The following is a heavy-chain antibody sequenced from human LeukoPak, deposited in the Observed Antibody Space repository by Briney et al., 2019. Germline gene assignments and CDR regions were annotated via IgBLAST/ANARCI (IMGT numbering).Heavy chain of an antibody. Sequence: SETLSLTCTVSGGSISSSSYYWGWIRQPPGKGLEWIGSIYYSGSTYYNPSLKSRVTISVDTSKNQFSLKLSSVTAADTAVYYCARGTSDYDILTGYYLGYWGQGTLVTVSS. J-gene: IGHJ4*02. CDR3: ARGTSDYDILTGYYLGY. V-gene: IGHV4-39*07. CDR1: GGSISSSSYY. CDR2: IYYSGST. D-gene: IGHD3-9*01.